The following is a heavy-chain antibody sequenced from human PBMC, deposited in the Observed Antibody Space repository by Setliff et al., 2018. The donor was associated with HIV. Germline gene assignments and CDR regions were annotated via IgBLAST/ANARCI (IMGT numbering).Heavy chain of an antibody. D-gene: IGHD2-21*01. CDR2: ISPRGVNS. CDR3: VRDLMWAFDI. Sequence: GGSLRLSCATSGFSFGNLAMSWVRQVPGKGLEWVSSISPRGVNSYYADSVKGRFIISRDNAMNSLYLQMSSLRVEDTAVYYCVRDLMWAFDIWGQGTMVTVSS. J-gene: IGHJ3*02. V-gene: IGHV3-23*01. CDR1: GFSFGNLA.